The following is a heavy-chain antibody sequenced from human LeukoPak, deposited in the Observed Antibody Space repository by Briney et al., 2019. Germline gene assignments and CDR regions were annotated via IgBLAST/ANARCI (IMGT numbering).Heavy chain of an antibody. J-gene: IGHJ5*02. D-gene: IGHD2-2*01. CDR3: ARGVVPAATMNNWFDP. Sequence: ASVKVSCKASGYTFTSYGISWVRQAPGQGLEWMGWISAYNGNTNYAQKLQSRVTMTTDTSTSTAYMELRSLRSDDTAVYYCARGVVPAATMNNWFDPWGQGTLVTVSS. V-gene: IGHV1-18*01. CDR2: ISAYNGNT. CDR1: GYTFTSYG.